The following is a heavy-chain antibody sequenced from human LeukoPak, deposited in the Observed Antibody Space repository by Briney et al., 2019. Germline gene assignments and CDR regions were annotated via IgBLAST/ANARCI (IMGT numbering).Heavy chain of an antibody. D-gene: IGHD3-10*01. CDR2: IRYDGSNK. V-gene: IGHV3-30*02. CDR1: GFSFSSYG. J-gene: IGHJ5*01. Sequence: PGGSLRLSCAASGFSFSSYGMHWVRQAPGKGLEWVAFIRYDGSNKYYADSVKGRFTISRDNSKSTLYLQMNSLRAEDTALYYCVKDRPNYFGWNGHYYTRNGDSWGQGTLVTVSS. CDR3: VKDRPNYFGWNGHYYTRNGDS.